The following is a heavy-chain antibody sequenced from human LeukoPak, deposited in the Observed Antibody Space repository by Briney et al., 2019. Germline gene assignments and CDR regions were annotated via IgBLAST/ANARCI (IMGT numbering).Heavy chain of an antibody. Sequence: GASVKVSCKASGYTFTGYYMHWVRQAPGQGLEWMGWINPNSGGTNYAQKFQGRVTMTRDTSISTAYMELSRLRSDDTAVYYCAKTPTQWFVELLWFDYWGQGTLVTVSS. D-gene: IGHD3-10*01. CDR3: AKTPTQWFVELLWFDY. CDR1: GYTFTGYY. CDR2: INPNSGGT. V-gene: IGHV1-2*02. J-gene: IGHJ4*02.